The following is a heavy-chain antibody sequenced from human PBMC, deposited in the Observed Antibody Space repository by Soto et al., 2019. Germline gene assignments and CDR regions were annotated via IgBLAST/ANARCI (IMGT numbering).Heavy chain of an antibody. Sequence: QVQLVQSGAEVKKPGSSVKVSCKASGGTFSSYTISWVRQAPGQGLEWMVRIIPILGIANYAQKFPGRVTTATDKSTSTAYMEMSSLRSEATAVYYCARDNIGEAPKKKGNSYHYSLDVWGKGTTVTVSS. D-gene: IGHD3-10*01. CDR2: IIPILGIA. J-gene: IGHJ6*03. V-gene: IGHV1-69*08. CDR1: GGTFSSYT. CDR3: ARDNIGEAPKKKGNSYHYSLDV.